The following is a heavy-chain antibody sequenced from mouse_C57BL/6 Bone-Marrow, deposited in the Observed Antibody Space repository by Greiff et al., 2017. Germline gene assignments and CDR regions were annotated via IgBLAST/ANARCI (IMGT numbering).Heavy chain of an antibody. CDR2: INPYNGGT. D-gene: IGHD1-1*01. CDR1: GYTFTDYY. J-gene: IGHJ1*03. CDR3: ARETTVVATRDFDV. V-gene: IGHV1-19*01. Sequence: VQLQQSGPVLVKPGASVKMSCKASGYTFTDYYMNWVKQSHGKSLEWIGVINPYNGGTSYNQKFKGKATLTVDKSSSTAYMELNSLTSEDSAVYYCARETTVVATRDFDVWGTGTTVTVSS.